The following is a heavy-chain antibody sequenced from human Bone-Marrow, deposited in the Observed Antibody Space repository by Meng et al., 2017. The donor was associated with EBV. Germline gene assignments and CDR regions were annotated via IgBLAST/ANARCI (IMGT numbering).Heavy chain of an antibody. V-gene: IGHV1-69*01. CDR3: ASESGRGFTPDY. J-gene: IGHJ4*02. CDR1: GGTFRSDA. D-gene: IGHD3-10*01. CDR2: LIPLSDAP. Sequence: GEGVQAGAEVKKPGSSVKVSCKTSGGTFRSDAISWVRQAPGQGLEWMGGLIPLSDAPHYAQKFQGRVTITADESTSTHYLDLSGLRAEDTAVYYCASESGRGFTPDYWGQGTLVTVSS.